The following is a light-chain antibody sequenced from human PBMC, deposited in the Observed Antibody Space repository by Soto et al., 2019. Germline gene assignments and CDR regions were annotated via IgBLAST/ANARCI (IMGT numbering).Light chain of an antibody. J-gene: IGKJ1*01. CDR2: KAS. CDR1: QSISSW. Sequence: DIQMTQSPSTLSASVGDRVTITCRASQSISSWLAWYQQKPGKAPKLLIYKASSLESGVQSRFSGSGSGTEFTLTISSLQSEDFAVYYCQQYNNWPPVTFGQGTKVDIK. V-gene: IGKV1-5*03. CDR3: QQYNNWPPVT.